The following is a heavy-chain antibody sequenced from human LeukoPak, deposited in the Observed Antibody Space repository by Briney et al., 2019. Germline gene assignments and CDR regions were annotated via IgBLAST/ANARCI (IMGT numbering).Heavy chain of an antibody. Sequence: PGGSLRLSCAASGFTFSSYAMSWVRQAPGKGLEWVSAISGSGGSTYFADSVKGRFTISRDNSKNTLYLQMNSLRAEDTAVYYCAKDLGDDGGYYFDYWGQGTLVTVSS. D-gene: IGHD4-23*01. CDR3: AKDLGDDGGYYFDY. J-gene: IGHJ4*02. CDR2: ISGSGGST. CDR1: GFTFSSYA. V-gene: IGHV3-23*01.